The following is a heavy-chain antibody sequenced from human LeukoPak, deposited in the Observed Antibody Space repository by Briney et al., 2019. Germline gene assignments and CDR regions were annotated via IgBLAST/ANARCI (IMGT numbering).Heavy chain of an antibody. J-gene: IGHJ6*02. CDR2: ISYDGSNK. CDR1: GFTFSSYG. D-gene: IGHD3-3*01. CDR3: AKDQGDYDFWSGYYNYYYYGMDV. Sequence: GRSLRLSCAASGFTFSSYGMHWVRQAPSKGLEWVAVISYDGSNKYYADSVKGRFTISRDNSKNTLYLQMNSLRAEDTAVYYCAKDQGDYDFWSGYYNYYYYGMDVWGQGTTVTVSS. V-gene: IGHV3-30*18.